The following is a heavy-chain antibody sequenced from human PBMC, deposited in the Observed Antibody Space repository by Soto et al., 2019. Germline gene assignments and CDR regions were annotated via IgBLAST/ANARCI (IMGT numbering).Heavy chain of an antibody. CDR1: GFICSSYD. D-gene: IGHD1-26*01. CDR3: AKATATSGGAFEI. CDR2: ILVGGST. V-gene: IGHV3-23*01. Sequence: GGSLRLSCAVSGFICSSYDMGWVRQAPGQGLEWVSTILVGGSTHYEDSVKGRFTISRDTSKNTVYLQMNSLTAGDTAFYYCAKATATSGGAFEIYGQGTMVTVSS. J-gene: IGHJ3*02.